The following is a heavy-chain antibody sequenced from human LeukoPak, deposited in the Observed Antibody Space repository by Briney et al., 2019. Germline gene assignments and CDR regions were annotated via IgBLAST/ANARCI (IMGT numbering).Heavy chain of an antibody. Sequence: PSETLSLTCSASGGSISGHYWNWLRKPPGKGLEWIGYIHSSGSTDYNPSLRSRVTLSVDTPKNQVSLKLTSVTAADTAVYYCARPTATPAGSYYYHYLHVWGKGTTVTVSS. V-gene: IGHV4-4*09. D-gene: IGHD6-19*01. CDR1: GGSISGHY. J-gene: IGHJ6*03. CDR2: IHSSGST. CDR3: ARPTATPAGSYYYHYLHV.